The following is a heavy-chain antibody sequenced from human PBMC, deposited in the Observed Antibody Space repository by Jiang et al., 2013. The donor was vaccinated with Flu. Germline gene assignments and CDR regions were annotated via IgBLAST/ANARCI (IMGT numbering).Heavy chain of an antibody. CDR3: AKLVAMVIGTSNFDY. CDR2: ISYDGSNK. V-gene: IGHV3-30*18. J-gene: IGHJ4*02. Sequence: QLVESGGGVVQPGRSLRLSCAASGFTFSSYGMHWARQAPGKGLEWVAVISYDGSNKYYADSVKGRFTISRDNSKNTLYLQMNSLRAEDTAVYYCAKLVAMVIGTSNFDYWGQGTLVTVSS. D-gene: IGHD5-18*01. CDR1: GFTFSSYG.